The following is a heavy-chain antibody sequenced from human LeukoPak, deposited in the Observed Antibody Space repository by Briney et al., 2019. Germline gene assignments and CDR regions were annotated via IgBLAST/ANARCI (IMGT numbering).Heavy chain of an antibody. CDR1: GFMVSDYY. D-gene: IGHD2-21*01. Sequence: GGSPRLSCVASGFMVSDYYMNWIRQAPGKGLEWISHISDGDDTIDYADSVKGRFSMSRDNAKNSLYLEVSGLRAEDTAVYYCVRGTYYSGSGLGSWFDHWGQGTLVTVSS. V-gene: IGHV3-11*01. CDR3: VRGTYYSGSGLGSWFDH. J-gene: IGHJ5*02. CDR2: ISDGDDTI.